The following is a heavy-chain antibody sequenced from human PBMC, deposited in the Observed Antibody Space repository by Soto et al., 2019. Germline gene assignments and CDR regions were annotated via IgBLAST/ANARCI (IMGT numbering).Heavy chain of an antibody. CDR1: GYSISSSNW. J-gene: IGHJ4*02. V-gene: IGHV4-28*01. Sequence: SETLSLTCAVSGYSISSSNWWGWIRQPPGKGLEWIGYIYYSGTTYYNPSLKSRVTMSVDTSKNQFSLKLTSVTAVDTAVYYCARREIQGPVDYWGQGTLVTVSS. D-gene: IGHD1-26*01. CDR3: ARREIQGPVDY. CDR2: IYYSGTT.